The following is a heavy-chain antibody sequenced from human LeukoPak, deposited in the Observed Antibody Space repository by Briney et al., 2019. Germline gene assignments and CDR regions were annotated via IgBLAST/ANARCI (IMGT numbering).Heavy chain of an antibody. CDR1: GGSFSSGLYY. D-gene: IGHD2-15*01. CDR2: IYHSGST. V-gene: IGHV4-39*07. CDR3: ARDNIVVVAATKAYYFDY. J-gene: IGHJ4*02. Sequence: SETLSLTCTVSGGSFSSGLYYWTWIRQPAGKGLEWIGSIYHSGSTYYNPSLKSRVTISVDTSKNQFSLKLSSVTAADTAVYYCARDNIVVVAATKAYYFDYWGQGTLVTVSS.